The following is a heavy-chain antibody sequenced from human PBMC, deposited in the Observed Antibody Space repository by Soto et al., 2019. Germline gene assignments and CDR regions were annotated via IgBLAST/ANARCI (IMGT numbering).Heavy chain of an antibody. D-gene: IGHD1-1*01. CDR3: ARIPHDPLSTFGYFDL. Sequence: GSGPTLVNPTQTLTLTCTFSGFSLSTSGMCVSWIRQPPGKALEWLARIDWDDDKYYRTSLKTRLTISKDTYKNQVVLTMTNMDPVDTATYYCARIPHDPLSTFGYFDLWRRGTLDTVSS. J-gene: IGHJ2*01. V-gene: IGHV2-70*11. CDR1: GFSLSTSGMC. CDR2: IDWDDDK.